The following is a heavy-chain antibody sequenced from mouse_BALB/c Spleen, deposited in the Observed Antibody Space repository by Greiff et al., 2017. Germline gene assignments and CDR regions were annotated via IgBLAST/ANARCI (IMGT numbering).Heavy chain of an antibody. J-gene: IGHJ3*01. V-gene: IGHV1S34*01. Sequence: LVKTGASVKISCKASGYSFTGYYMHWVKQSHGKSLEWIGYISCYNGATSYDQKFKGKATFTVDTSSSTAYMQFNSLTSEDSAFYYCARSRDGYYEAWFAYWGQGTLVTVSA. CDR3: ARSRDGYYEAWFAY. CDR1: GYSFTGYY. D-gene: IGHD2-3*01. CDR2: ISCYNGAT.